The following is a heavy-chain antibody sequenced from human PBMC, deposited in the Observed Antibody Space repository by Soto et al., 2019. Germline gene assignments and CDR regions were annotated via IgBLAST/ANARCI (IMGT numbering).Heavy chain of an antibody. Sequence: YVKVSCKASGGTFSSYAISWVRQAPGQGLEWMGGIIPIFGTANYAQKFQGRVTITADESTSTAYMELSSLRSEDTAVYYCSTTSIQLWSCFDSWGRGPLVSV. V-gene: IGHV1-69*01. CDR2: IIPIFGTA. CDR3: STTSIQLWSCFDS. J-gene: IGHJ4*02. D-gene: IGHD5-18*01. CDR1: GGTFSSYA.